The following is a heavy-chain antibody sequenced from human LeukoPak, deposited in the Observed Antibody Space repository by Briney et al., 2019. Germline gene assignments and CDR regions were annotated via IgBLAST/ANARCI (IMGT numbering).Heavy chain of an antibody. CDR2: IYYSGST. V-gene: IGHV4-30-4*01. CDR3: ARVVLRLGELSFDY. J-gene: IGHJ4*02. D-gene: IGHD3-16*02. CDR1: GGSLSSGDYY. Sequence: TXSGGSLSSGDYYWRWVRQPPGKGPEWIGYIYYSGSTYYNPSLKSRVTISVDTSKNQFSLKLSSVTAADTAVYYCARVVLRLGELSFDYWGQGTLVTVSS.